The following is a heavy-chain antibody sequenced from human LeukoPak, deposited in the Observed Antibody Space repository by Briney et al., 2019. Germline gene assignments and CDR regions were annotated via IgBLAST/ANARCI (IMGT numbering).Heavy chain of an antibody. Sequence: PSQTLSLTCTVSGGSISSGGYYWSWIRQHPGKGLEWIGYIYYSGTTYYNPSLKSRVTISVDTSKNQFSLRLTSVTTADTAVYFCARGGPTVRALSSFDCWGQGTLVTVSS. J-gene: IGHJ4*02. D-gene: IGHD4-17*01. V-gene: IGHV4-31*03. CDR1: GGSISSGGYY. CDR2: IYYSGTT. CDR3: ARGGPTVRALSSFDC.